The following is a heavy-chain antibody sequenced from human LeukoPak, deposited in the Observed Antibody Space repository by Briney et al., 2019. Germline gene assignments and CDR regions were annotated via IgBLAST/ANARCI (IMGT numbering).Heavy chain of an antibody. V-gene: IGHV3-21*01. Sequence: PGGSLRLSCSASGFTFSVYAMNWVRQAPGKGLEWVAFIGHVAGDIFYGDSVKGRFNISRDDAKGSVYLQMNSLRVDDTAVYFCARDPYTGSMFDYWGHGTLVTVSS. CDR2: IGHVAGDI. D-gene: IGHD1-1*01. CDR1: GFTFSVYA. CDR3: ARDPYTGSMFDY. J-gene: IGHJ4*01.